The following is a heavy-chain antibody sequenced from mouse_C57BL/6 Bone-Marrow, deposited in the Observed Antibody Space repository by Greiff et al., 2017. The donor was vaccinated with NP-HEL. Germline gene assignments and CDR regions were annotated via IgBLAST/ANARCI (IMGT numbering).Heavy chain of an antibody. CDR2: ISYDGSN. Sequence: EVQLQQSGPGLVKPSQSLSLTCSVTGYSITSGYYWNWIRQFPGNKLEWMGYISYDGSNNYNPSLKNRISITRDTSKNQFFLKLNSVTTEDTATYHCASDRHWGYFDYWGQGTTLTVSS. J-gene: IGHJ2*01. CDR3: ASDRHWGYFDY. CDR1: GYSITSGYY. D-gene: IGHD4-1*01. V-gene: IGHV3-6*01.